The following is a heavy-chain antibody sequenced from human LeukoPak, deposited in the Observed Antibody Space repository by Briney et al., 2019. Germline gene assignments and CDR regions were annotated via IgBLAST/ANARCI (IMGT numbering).Heavy chain of an antibody. J-gene: IGHJ5*02. CDR3: AKSIVVVVAAIPYNWFDP. Sequence: PGGSLRLSCAASGFTFSSYSMNWVRQAPGKGLERVSYISSSSRTINYADSVKGRFTISRDNAKNSLYLQMNCLRAEDTAVYYCAKSIVVVVAAIPYNWFDPWGQGTLVTVSS. CDR2: ISSSSRTI. V-gene: IGHV3-48*01. D-gene: IGHD2-15*01. CDR1: GFTFSSYS.